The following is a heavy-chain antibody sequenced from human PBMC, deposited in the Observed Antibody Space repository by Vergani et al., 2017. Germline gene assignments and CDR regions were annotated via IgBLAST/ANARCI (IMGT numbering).Heavy chain of an antibody. CDR3: AKDMGDCSSTSCSPGAFDI. CDR2: ISWNSGSI. CDR1: GFTFDDYA. D-gene: IGHD2-2*01. Sequence: EVQLVESGGGLVQPGRSLRLSCAASGFTFDDYAMHWVRQAPGKGLEWVSGISWNSGSIGYADSVKGRFTISRYNAKNSLYLQMNSLRAEDTALYYCAKDMGDCSSTSCSPGAFDIWGQGTMVTVSS. V-gene: IGHV3-9*01. J-gene: IGHJ3*02.